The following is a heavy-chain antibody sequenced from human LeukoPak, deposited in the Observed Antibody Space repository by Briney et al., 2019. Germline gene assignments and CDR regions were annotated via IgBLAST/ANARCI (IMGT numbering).Heavy chain of an antibody. J-gene: IGHJ4*02. CDR3: AKGYSSGWYSKIDY. V-gene: IGHV3-23*01. CDR1: GFTFSSYA. D-gene: IGHD6-19*01. Sequence: GGSLRLSCAASGFTFSSYAMSWVRQAPGKGLEWVSAVSGSGGSTYYADSVKGRFTISRDNSKNTLYLQMNSLRAEDTAVYYCAKGYSSGWYSKIDYWGQGTLVTVSS. CDR2: VSGSGGST.